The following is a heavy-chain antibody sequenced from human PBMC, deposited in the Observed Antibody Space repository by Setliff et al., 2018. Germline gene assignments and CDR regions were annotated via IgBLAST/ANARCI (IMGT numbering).Heavy chain of an antibody. V-gene: IGHV4-31*03. Sequence: PSETLSLTCTVSGGSISSSGYYWGWIRQPPGKGLEWIGYIYYSGSTYYNPSLKSRVTISVDTSKNQFSLRLSSVTAADTAVYYCARVPRLLSVRNAFDIWGQGTMVTVSS. CDR2: IYYSGST. CDR1: GGSISSSGYY. D-gene: IGHD3-22*01. CDR3: ARVPRLLSVRNAFDI. J-gene: IGHJ3*02.